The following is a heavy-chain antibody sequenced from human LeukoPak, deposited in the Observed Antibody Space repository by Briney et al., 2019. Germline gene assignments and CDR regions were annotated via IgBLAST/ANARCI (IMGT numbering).Heavy chain of an antibody. J-gene: IGHJ4*02. CDR2: IYSDNNT. CDR3: AKEFSGYLASFEY. Sequence: PGGSLRLSCAASGFTVSSNFMTWVRQAPGKGLEWVSVIYSDNNTYYADSVKGRFTVSRDNSKNRLYLQMNSLRAEDTAVYYCAKEFSGYLASFEYWGQGTLVTVSS. CDR1: GFTVSSNF. D-gene: IGHD3-22*01. V-gene: IGHV3-53*05.